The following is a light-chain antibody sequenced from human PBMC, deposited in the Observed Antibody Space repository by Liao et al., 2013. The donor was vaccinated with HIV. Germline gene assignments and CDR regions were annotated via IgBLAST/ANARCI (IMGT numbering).Light chain of an antibody. Sequence: SYELTQPPSVSVSPGQTASITCSGDKLGNKYTCWYQQKPGQSPVLVIYKDTKRPSGIPERFSGSQSGNTATLTISGTQTLDEADYYCQAWDSNSWVFGGGTELTVL. CDR2: KDT. CDR1: KLGNKY. V-gene: IGLV3-1*01. CDR3: QAWDSNSWV. J-gene: IGLJ3*02.